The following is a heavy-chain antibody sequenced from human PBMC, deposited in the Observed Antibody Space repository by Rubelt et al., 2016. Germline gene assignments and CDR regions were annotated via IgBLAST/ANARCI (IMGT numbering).Heavy chain of an antibody. J-gene: IGHJ4*02. CDR1: GYTFTNYG. V-gene: IGHV1-3*01. CDR3: ARDEPYSSSWYDY. Sequence: QVQLVQSGAAVKKPGASVKVSCKASGYTFTNYGMHWVRQAPGQRLEWMGWIDAGNGDTKYSQKFQGRVTITRDTSASTAYMELSSLRSEDTAVYYCARDEPYSSSWYDYWGQGTLVTVSS. CDR2: IDAGNGDT. D-gene: IGHD6-13*01.